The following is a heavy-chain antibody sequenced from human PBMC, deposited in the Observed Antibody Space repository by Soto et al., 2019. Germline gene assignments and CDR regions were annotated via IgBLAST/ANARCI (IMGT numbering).Heavy chain of an antibody. CDR1: GFTFSNYA. CDR3: AKPGGGQWRCCGEFDM. V-gene: IGHV3-23*01. J-gene: IGHJ3*02. CDR2: ISGSGDGS. D-gene: IGHD6-19*01. Sequence: GGSLRLSCAATGFTFSNYAMSWVRQAPGKGLEWVSGISGSGDGSYYADSVKGRFTISRDNSKNTLYLQMTGLRAEDTAVYYCAKPGGGQWRCCGEFDMWGQGTMVTVSS.